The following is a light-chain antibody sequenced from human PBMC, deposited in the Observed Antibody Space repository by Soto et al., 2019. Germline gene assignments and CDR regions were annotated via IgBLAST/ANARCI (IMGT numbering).Light chain of an antibody. V-gene: IGKV2-28*01. CDR1: QSLLHSNGYNY. CDR3: MHALQTPPYT. Sequence: DIVMTQSPLSLPVTPGEPASISCRSSQSLLHSNGYNYLDWYLQKPGQSPQLLIYLGSNRASGVPDRFSGSGSGTDFTLKISRVDAEDVGVYYCMHALQTPPYTFGHGTKLEIK. J-gene: IGKJ2*01. CDR2: LGS.